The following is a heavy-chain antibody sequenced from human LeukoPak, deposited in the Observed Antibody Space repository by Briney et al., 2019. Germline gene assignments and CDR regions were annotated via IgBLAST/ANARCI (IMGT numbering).Heavy chain of an antibody. CDR2: ISGSGGST. CDR3: ARGGWYERFDY. J-gene: IGHJ4*02. Sequence: PGGSLRLSCAASGFIFSTYAMSWVRQAPGKGLQWVSAISGSGGSTFYADSVKGRFTISRDNSKNTLYLQMNSLRAEDTAIYYCARGGWYERFDYWGQETLVTVSS. CDR1: GFIFSTYA. D-gene: IGHD6-19*01. V-gene: IGHV3-23*01.